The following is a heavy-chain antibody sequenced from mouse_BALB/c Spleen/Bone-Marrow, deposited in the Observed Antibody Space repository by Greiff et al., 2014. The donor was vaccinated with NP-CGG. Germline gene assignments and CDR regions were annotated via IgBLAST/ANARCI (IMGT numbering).Heavy chain of an antibody. V-gene: IGHV1-77*01. CDR1: GYTFTDYY. CDR2: IYPGSGNT. J-gene: IGHJ3*01. Sequence: VQLDESGAELARPGASVKLSCKASGYTFTDYYINWVKQRTGQGLEWIGEIYPGSGNTYYNEKFKGKATLTADKSSSTAYMQPSSLTSEDSAVYFCAREGGPGAWFAYWGQGTLVTVSA. CDR3: AREGGPGAWFAY.